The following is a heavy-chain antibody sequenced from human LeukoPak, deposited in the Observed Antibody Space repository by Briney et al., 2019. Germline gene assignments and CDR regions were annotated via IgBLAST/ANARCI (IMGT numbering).Heavy chain of an antibody. Sequence: PGGSLRLSCAASGFTFSNYVIHWVRQAPGKGLEWVALIAYDGGEKYYADSVKGRFTISRDNSKNTLYLQMNSLRAEDTAMFYCARARGDSSPASRYFDYWGQGALVTVSS. J-gene: IGHJ4*02. V-gene: IGHV3-30-3*01. CDR1: GFTFSNYV. D-gene: IGHD5-18*01. CDR2: IAYDGGEK. CDR3: ARARGDSSPASRYFDY.